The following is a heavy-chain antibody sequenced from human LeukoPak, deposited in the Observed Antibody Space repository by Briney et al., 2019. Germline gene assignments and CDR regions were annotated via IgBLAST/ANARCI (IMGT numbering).Heavy chain of an antibody. D-gene: IGHD1-1*01. CDR1: GGSFSSYA. CDR2: IIPIFGTA. J-gene: IGHJ3*02. CDR3: ARAGTTGNVGSDDAFDI. Sequence: ASVKVSCKASGGSFSSYAISWVRQAPGQGLEWMGGIIPIFGTANYAQKFQGRVTITADESTSTAYMELSSLRSEDTAVYYCARAGTTGNVGSDDAFDIWGQGTMVTVSS. V-gene: IGHV1-69*13.